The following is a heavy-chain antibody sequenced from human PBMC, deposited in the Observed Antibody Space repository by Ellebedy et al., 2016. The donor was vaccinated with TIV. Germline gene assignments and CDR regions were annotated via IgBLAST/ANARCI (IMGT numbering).Heavy chain of an antibody. CDR2: INHCGST. D-gene: IGHD1-14*01. V-gene: IGHV4-34*01. CDR1: GGSFSGYS. J-gene: IGHJ4*02. Sequence: SETLSLTCVVYGGSFSGYSWNWIRQPPGKGLEWIGEINHCGSTKYNPSLKSRVSTSGDTSRNQFSLKLRSVTAADTVVYYCARPFGNPDYWGQGTLVTVSS. CDR3: ARPFGNPDY.